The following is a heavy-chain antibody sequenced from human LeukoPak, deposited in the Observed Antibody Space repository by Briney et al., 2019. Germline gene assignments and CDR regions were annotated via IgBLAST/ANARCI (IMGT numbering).Heavy chain of an antibody. D-gene: IGHD2-2*01. CDR3: ARDRSRAPHCTSTSCPPFPQYYFDY. V-gene: IGHV4-59*01. Sequence: PSETLPLTCTVSGGSISNYYWSWIRQPPGKGLVWIGYIYSSGSTNYNPSLKSRVTISVDTSKNQFSLKLDSVTAADTAVYYCARDRSRAPHCTSTSCPPFPQYYFDYWGQGTLVTVSS. CDR1: GGSISNYY. CDR2: IYSSGST. J-gene: IGHJ4*02.